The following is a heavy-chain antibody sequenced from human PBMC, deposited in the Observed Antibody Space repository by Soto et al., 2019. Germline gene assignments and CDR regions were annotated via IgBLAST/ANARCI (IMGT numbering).Heavy chain of an antibody. CDR3: AKLIHGYEPRLLEHDWFYP. V-gene: IGHV3-23*01. J-gene: IGHJ5*02. Sequence: GGSLRLSCAASGFTFSSYAMSWVRQAPGKGLEWVSAISGSGGSTYYADSVKGRFTISRDNSKNTLYLQMNSLRAEDTAVYYCAKLIHGYEPRLLEHDWFYPCGQGTPVTVSS. CDR1: GFTFSSYA. D-gene: IGHD6-13*01. CDR2: ISGSGGST.